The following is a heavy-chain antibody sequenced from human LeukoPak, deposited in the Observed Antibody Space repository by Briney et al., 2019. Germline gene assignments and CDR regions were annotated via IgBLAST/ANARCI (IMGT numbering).Heavy chain of an antibody. CDR1: GFTFSSYG. D-gene: IGHD3-9*01. V-gene: IGHV3-33*08. CDR3: ARVGVFDWLQYYFDY. CDR2: ISTDGSTA. Sequence: PGTSLRLSCAASGFTFSSYGMHWVRQAPGKGLEWVSVISTDGSTAYYADSVQGRFTISRDNSKNTLYLQMNSLRAEDTAVYYCARVGVFDWLQYYFDYWGQGTLVTVSS. J-gene: IGHJ4*02.